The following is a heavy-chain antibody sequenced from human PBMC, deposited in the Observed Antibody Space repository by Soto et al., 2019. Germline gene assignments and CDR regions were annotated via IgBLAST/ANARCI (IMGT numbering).Heavy chain of an antibody. CDR3: ARGGVLGKSDI. CDR1: GGTFSSYA. J-gene: IGHJ3*02. D-gene: IGHD3-16*01. V-gene: IGHV1-69*13. Sequence: ASVKVSCKASGGTFSSYAISWVRQAPGQGLEWMGGIIPIFGTANYAQKFQGRVTITADESTGTAYMELSSLRSEDTAVYYCARGGVLGKSDIWGQGTMVTVSS. CDR2: IIPIFGTA.